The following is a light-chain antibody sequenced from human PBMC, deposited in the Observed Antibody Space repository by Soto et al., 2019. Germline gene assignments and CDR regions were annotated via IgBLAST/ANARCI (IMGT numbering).Light chain of an antibody. J-gene: IGKJ5*01. CDR1: QGISSY. CDR2: AAY. CDR3: QQYYSYPPT. Sequence: DIQMTQSPSYMSASVGDRVTITCPASQGISSYLAWYQQKRGKAPKLLIYAAYTLQSGVPSRFSGSGSGTDFTLTIRCLQSEDFATYYCQQYYSYPPTVGQGTRPEIK. V-gene: IGKV1-9*01.